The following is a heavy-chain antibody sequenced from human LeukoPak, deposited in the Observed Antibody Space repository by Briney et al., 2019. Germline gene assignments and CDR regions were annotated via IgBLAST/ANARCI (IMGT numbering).Heavy chain of an antibody. D-gene: IGHD1-14*01. CDR3: AREVTGWFDP. CDR1: GFTFSSFS. J-gene: IGHJ5*02. V-gene: IGHV3-21*01. Sequence: KPGGSLRLSCAASGFTFSSFSINWVRQAPGKGLEWVSSIDSSSNYIYYADSVKGRFTISRDNAKNSLYLQMNSLRAEDTAVYYCAREVTGWFDPWAREPWSPSPQ. CDR2: IDSSSNYI.